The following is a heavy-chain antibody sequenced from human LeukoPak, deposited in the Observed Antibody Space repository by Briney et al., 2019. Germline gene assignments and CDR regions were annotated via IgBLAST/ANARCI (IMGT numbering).Heavy chain of an antibody. CDR1: GXTXSSYA. J-gene: IGHJ4*02. Sequence: SLRLXXAASGXTXSSYAMSWVRQAPGKGLEWVSGISGSGGSTYYADSVKGRFTISRDNSKNTLYPQMNSLRAEDTAIYYCAKLVGYWGQGTLVTVSS. V-gene: IGHV3-23*01. CDR2: ISGSGGST. CDR3: AKLVGY.